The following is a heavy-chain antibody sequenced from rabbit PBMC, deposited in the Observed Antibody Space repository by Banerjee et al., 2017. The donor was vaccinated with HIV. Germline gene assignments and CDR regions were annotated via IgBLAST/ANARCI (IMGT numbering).Heavy chain of an antibody. D-gene: IGHD4-1*01. V-gene: IGHV1S40*01. CDR3: ARDGSGWGANFNL. Sequence: QSLEESGGDLVKPGASLTLTCTASGFSFSSSYYMCWVRQAPGKGLEWIACIYAGSSGSTYYASWAKGRFTISKTSSTTVTLQLNSLTAADTATYFCARDGSGWGANFNLWGPGTLVTVS. CDR1: GFSFSSSYY. CDR2: IYAGSSGST. J-gene: IGHJ4*01.